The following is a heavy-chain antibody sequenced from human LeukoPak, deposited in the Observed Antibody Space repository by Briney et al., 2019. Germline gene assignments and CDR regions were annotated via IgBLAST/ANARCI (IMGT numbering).Heavy chain of an antibody. J-gene: IGHJ4*02. D-gene: IGHD3-10*01. CDR3: ARQPTESPFDY. CDR1: GSRFTSYW. V-gene: IGHV5-51*01. Sequence: GESLKISCEGSGSRFTSYWIRWVRQMPGKGLEWMGIIYPGDSDTRYSPSFQGQVTISADKSISTAYLQWSSLKASDTAMYYCARQPTESPFDYWGQGTLVTVSS. CDR2: IYPGDSDT.